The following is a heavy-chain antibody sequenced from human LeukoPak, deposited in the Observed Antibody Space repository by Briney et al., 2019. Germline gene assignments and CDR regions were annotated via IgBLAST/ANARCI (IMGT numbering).Heavy chain of an antibody. CDR3: ARGNTMIVVVIPYAFDI. J-gene: IGHJ3*02. V-gene: IGHV1-2*02. CDR1: GYTFTGYY. D-gene: IGHD3-22*01. Sequence: ASVKVSCKASGYTFTGYYMHWVRQAPGQGLEWMGWINPNSGGTNYAQKFQGRVTMTRDTSISTAYMELSRLRSDDTAVYYCARGNTMIVVVIPYAFDIWGQGTMVTVSS. CDR2: INPNSGGT.